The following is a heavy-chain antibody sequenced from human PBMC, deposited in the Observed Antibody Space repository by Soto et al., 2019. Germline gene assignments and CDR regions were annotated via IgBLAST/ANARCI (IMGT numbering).Heavy chain of an antibody. CDR2: IWYDGSNK. Sequence: QVQLVESGGGVVQPGRSLRLSCAASGFTFSSYGMHWVRQAPGKGLEWVAVIWYDGSNKYNADSVKGRFTISRDNSKNTLYLQMNSLRAEDTAVYYCARYCSGGSCYSIDAFDIWGQGTMVTVSS. D-gene: IGHD2-15*01. J-gene: IGHJ3*02. V-gene: IGHV3-33*01. CDR1: GFTFSSYG. CDR3: ARYCSGGSCYSIDAFDI.